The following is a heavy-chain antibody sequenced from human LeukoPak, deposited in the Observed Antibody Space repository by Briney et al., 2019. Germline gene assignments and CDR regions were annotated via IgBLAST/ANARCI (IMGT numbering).Heavy chain of an antibody. CDR2: INHSGST. V-gene: IGHV4-34*01. Sequence: SETLSLTCAVYGESFSGYYWSWIRQPPGKGLEWIGEINHSGSTNYNPSLKSRVTISVDTSKSHFSLKLSSVTAADTAVYYCAREYPKGGSYRFDPWGQGTLVTVSS. CDR1: GESFSGYY. D-gene: IGHD1-26*01. CDR3: AREYPKGGSYRFDP. J-gene: IGHJ5*02.